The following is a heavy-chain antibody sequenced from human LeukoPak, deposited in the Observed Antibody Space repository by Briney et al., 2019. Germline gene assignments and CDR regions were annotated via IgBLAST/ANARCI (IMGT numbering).Heavy chain of an antibody. CDR3: ARGQQWLVRGSLTGYEL. D-gene: IGHD6-19*01. CDR2: INPNSGGT. J-gene: IGHJ4*02. CDR1: GYTFTAYY. Sequence: GSVKVSCKASGYTFTAYYIHWVRQPPGQGLEWMGWINPNSGGTNYAQKFQGRVTMTRDTSISTAYMELSRLTSDDTAVYYCARGQQWLVRGSLTGYELWGQGTLVTVSS. V-gene: IGHV1-2*02.